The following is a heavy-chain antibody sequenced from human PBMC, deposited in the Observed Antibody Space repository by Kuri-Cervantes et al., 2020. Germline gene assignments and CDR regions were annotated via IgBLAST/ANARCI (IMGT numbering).Heavy chain of an antibody. V-gene: IGHV4-59*08. D-gene: IGHD3-10*01. CDR3: ASGCRGAFDY. J-gene: IGHJ4*02. CDR2: IYYSGST. CDR1: GGSISSYY. Sequence: SETLSLTCTVSGGSISSYYWSWIRQPPGKGLEWIGYIYYSGSTNYNPSLKSRVTISVDTSKNHFSLKLTSVTATDTAVYYCASGCRGAFDYWGQGTLVTVSS.